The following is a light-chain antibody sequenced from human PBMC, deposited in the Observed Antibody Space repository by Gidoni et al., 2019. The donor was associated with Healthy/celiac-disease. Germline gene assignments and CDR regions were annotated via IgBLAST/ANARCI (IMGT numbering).Light chain of an antibody. CDR1: QSVSSSY. CDR2: GAS. V-gene: IGKV3-20*01. CDR3: QQYGSSPWT. Sequence: ELVLTQSPGTLSLSPGERATLSCRASQSVSSSYLAWYQQKPGQATRLLIYGASSRATGIPDRFSGSGSGTDFTLTISRLEPEDCAVYYCQQYGSSPWTFGQGTKVEIK. J-gene: IGKJ1*01.